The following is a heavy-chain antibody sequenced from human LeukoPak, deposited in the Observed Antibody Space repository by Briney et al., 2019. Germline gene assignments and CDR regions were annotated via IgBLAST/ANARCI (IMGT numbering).Heavy chain of an antibody. CDR1: GFTLSNAY. D-gene: IGHD1-26*01. Sequence: PGGSLRLSCAAFGFTLSNAYRSWVRQAPGKGLEWVGRIKNKTNGGTTDYAAPVKGRFTISRDDSKNTLYLQMNSLKTEDTAVYYCTTTIVGVTTWFDPWGQGTLVTVSS. V-gene: IGHV3-15*01. CDR2: IKNKTNGGTT. CDR3: TTTIVGVTTWFDP. J-gene: IGHJ5*02.